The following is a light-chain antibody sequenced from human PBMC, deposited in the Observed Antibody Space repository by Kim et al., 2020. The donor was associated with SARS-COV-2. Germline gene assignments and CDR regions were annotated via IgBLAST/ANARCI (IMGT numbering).Light chain of an antibody. CDR1: KLGDKY. Sequence: SYELTQPPSVSVSPGQTASITCSGDKLGDKYACWYQQKPGQSPVLVIYQDSKRPSGIPERFSGSNSGNTATLTISGTQAMDEDDYYCQAWDSSTAWVFGGGTQLIVL. CDR2: QDS. J-gene: IGLJ3*02. CDR3: QAWDSSTAWV. V-gene: IGLV3-1*01.